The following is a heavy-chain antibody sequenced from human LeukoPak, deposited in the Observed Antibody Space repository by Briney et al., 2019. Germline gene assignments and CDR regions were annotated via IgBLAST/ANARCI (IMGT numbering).Heavy chain of an antibody. Sequence: GGSLRLSCSASGFTFANYAMHWIRQGPGKGLDWVAKISFDGSQKHFGDSVRGRFDVSRDDSTNTLYLQMNSLETEDTALYYWAKGGDGKILFDIWGQGTRVTVSS. CDR1: GFTFANYA. CDR3: AKGGDGKILFDI. CDR2: ISFDGSQK. J-gene: IGHJ4*02. D-gene: IGHD5-24*01. V-gene: IGHV3-30*09.